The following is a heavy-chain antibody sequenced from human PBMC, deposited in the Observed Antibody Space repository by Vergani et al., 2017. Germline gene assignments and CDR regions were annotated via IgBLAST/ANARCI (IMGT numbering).Heavy chain of an antibody. CDR1: GFTFSSYG. D-gene: IGHD2-15*01. Sequence: QVQLVESGGGVVQPGRSLRLSCAASGFTFSSYGMHWVRQAPGKGLEWVAVISYDGSNKYYADSVKGRFTISRDNSKNSLYLQMNSLRAEDTALYYCAKDHCSGGSCYYFDYGGQGTLVTVSS. V-gene: IGHV3-30*18. J-gene: IGHJ4*02. CDR2: ISYDGSNK. CDR3: AKDHCSGGSCYYFDY.